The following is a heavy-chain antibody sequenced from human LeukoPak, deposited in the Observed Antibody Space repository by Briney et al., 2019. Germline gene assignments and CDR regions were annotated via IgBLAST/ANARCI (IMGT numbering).Heavy chain of an antibody. CDR2: IRGSGDIT. D-gene: IGHD2-2*01. Sequence: GGSLRLSCAASGFTFSSYAMSWVRQAPGKGLEWVSGIRGSGDITYYADSVKGRFTISRDNFKNTLYLQMNSLRAEDTAVYYCAKTRIVCTSVSCPGGGFDYRGHGTLVTVSS. J-gene: IGHJ4*01. CDR3: AKTRIVCTSVSCPGGGFDY. V-gene: IGHV3-23*01. CDR1: GFTFSSYA.